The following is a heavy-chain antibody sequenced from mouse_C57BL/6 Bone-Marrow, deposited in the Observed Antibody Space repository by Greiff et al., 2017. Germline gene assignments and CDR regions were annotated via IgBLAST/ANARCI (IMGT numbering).Heavy chain of an antibody. J-gene: IGHJ2*01. Sequence: QVQLKQSGAELAKPGASVKLSCKASGYTLTSYWMHWVKQRPGQGLEWIGFINPSSGYTKYNQKFKDKATLTADKSSSTAYMYLSSLTYEDSAVYYCERVDDYVGGGSYFDYWGQGTTRTVSS. V-gene: IGHV1-7*01. D-gene: IGHD2-4*01. CDR3: ERVDDYVGGGSYFDY. CDR1: GYTLTSYW. CDR2: INPSSGYT.